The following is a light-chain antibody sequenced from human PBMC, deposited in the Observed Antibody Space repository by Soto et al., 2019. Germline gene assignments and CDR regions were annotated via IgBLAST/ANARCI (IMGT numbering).Light chain of an antibody. V-gene: IGLV2-8*01. CDR3: SSYTTIKTVV. CDR2: EVN. J-gene: IGLJ2*01. Sequence: QSALTQPPSASGSPGQSVTISCTGTSSDVGGYNYVSWFQQHPGKAPKLIIHEVNQRPSGVPDRFSGSKSGNTASLTVSGLQAEDEADYHCSSYTTIKTVVFGGGTQLTVL. CDR1: SSDVGGYNY.